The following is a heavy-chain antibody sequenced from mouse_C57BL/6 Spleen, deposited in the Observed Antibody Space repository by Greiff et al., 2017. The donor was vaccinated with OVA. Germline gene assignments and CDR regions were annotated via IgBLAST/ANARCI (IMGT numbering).Heavy chain of an antibody. J-gene: IGHJ3*01. CDR2: IYPGGGYT. D-gene: IGHD2-2*01. Sequence: ESGAELVRPGTSVKMSCKASGYTFTNYWIGWAKQRPGHGLEWIGDIYPGGGYTNYNEKFKGKATLTADKSSSTAYMQFSSLTSEDSAIYYCAIYYGYDAWFAYWGQGTLVTVSA. CDR1: GYTFTNYW. V-gene: IGHV1-63*01. CDR3: AIYYGYDAWFAY.